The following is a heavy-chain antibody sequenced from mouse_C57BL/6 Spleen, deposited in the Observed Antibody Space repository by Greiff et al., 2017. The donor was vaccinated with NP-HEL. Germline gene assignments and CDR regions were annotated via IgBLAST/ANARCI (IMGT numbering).Heavy chain of an antibody. CDR3: ARLPITTVVATGFDY. J-gene: IGHJ2*01. CDR1: GFTFSSYT. CDR2: ISGGGGNT. Sequence: EVKVVESGGGLVKPGGSLKLSCAASGFTFSSYTMSWVRQTPEKRLEWVATISGGGGNTYYPDSVKGRFTISRDNAKNTLYLQMSSLRSEDTALYYCARLPITTVVATGFDYWGQGTTLTVSS. D-gene: IGHD1-1*01. V-gene: IGHV5-9*01.